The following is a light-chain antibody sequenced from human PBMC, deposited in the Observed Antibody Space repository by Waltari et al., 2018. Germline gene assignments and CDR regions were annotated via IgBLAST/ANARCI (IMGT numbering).Light chain of an antibody. CDR3: QSYDRSLSASV. Sequence: QFVLAQPPSVSGAPGQRVTISCTGSSSNIGTYDVHWYQQLPGTAPKLLIYGSTNRPSGVPGRFSGSKSGTSASLAIAGLQAEDEADYYCQSYDRSLSASVFGGGTKLTVL. V-gene: IGLV1-40*01. CDR1: SSNIGTYD. J-gene: IGLJ2*01. CDR2: GST.